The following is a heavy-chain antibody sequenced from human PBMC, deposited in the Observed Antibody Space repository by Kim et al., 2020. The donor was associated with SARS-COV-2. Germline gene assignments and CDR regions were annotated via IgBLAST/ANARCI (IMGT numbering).Heavy chain of an antibody. CDR2: IGTAGDT. CDR3: ARSHSSSRPRYYYGMDV. CDR1: GFTFSSYD. V-gene: IGHV3-13*04. D-gene: IGHD6-13*01. J-gene: IGHJ6*02. Sequence: GGSLRLSCAASGFTFSSYDMHWVRQATGKGLEWVSAIGTAGDTYYPGSVKGRFTISRENAKNSLYLQMNSLRAGDTAVYYCARSHSSSRPRYYYGMDVWGQGTTVTVSS.